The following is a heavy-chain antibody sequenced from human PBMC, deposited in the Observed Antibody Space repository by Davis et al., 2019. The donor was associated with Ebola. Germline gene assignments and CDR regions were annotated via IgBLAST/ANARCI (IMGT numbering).Heavy chain of an antibody. CDR1: GYTFTSYA. V-gene: IGHV1-8*02. Sequence: SVTVSCKASGYTFTSYAINWVRQATGQGLEWMGWINPNSGNTGYAQKFQGRVTMTRNTSISTAYMELSSLRSEDTAVYYCARGTTYYDFWSGYYGWYFDLWGRGTLVTVSS. CDR3: ARGTTYYDFWSGYYGWYFDL. J-gene: IGHJ2*01. CDR2: INPNSGNT. D-gene: IGHD3-3*01.